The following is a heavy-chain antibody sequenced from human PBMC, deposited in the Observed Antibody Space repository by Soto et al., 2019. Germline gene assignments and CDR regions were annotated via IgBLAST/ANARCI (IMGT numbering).Heavy chain of an antibody. J-gene: IGHJ4*02. V-gene: IGHV4-31*03. CDR3: AREGGDGIDY. CDR2: IYYSGST. D-gene: IGHD3-16*01. CDR1: GGSIRSGSHY. Sequence: SETLSLTCTVSGGSIRSGSHYWSWIRQHPGKGLEWIGYIYYSGSTYYNPSLKSRITISISTSKNQFSLKLTSVTAADTAVYYCAREGGDGIDYWGQGTLVTV.